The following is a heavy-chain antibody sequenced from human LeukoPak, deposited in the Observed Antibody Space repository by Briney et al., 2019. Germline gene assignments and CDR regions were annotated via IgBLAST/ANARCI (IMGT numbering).Heavy chain of an antibody. CDR3: ARRTVRGVIKY. CDR2: IYTSGST. D-gene: IGHD3-10*01. J-gene: IGHJ4*02. CDR1: GGSISSGSYY. V-gene: IGHV4-61*02. Sequence: PSETPSLTCTVSGGSISSGSYYWSWIRQPAGKGLEWIGRIYTSGSTNYNPSLKSRVTISVDTSKNQFSLQLSSVTAADTAVYYCARRTVRGVIKYWDQGTLVTVSS.